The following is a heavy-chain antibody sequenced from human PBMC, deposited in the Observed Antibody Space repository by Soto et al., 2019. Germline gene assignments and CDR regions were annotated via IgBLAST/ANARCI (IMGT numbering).Heavy chain of an antibody. Sequence: SETLSLTCAVSGGTLHRGGSSWSWIRQPPGKGLEWIGFIYHDGSTSYNPSLKSRATISLDTSAKFFSLRLTSVTAADTAVYYCARGALLDPWGQGTLVTVSS. J-gene: IGHJ5*02. CDR2: IYHDGST. V-gene: IGHV4-30-2*01. CDR1: GGTLHRGGSS. CDR3: ARGALLDP.